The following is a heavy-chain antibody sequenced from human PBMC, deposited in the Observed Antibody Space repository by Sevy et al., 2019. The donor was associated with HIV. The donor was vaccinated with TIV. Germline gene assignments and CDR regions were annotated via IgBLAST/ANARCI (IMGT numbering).Heavy chain of an antibody. V-gene: IGHV3-49*03. CDR3: SRVPPPRLCSSASCYEGDYYYYGMDV. J-gene: IGHJ6*02. CDR1: GFTFGDYG. D-gene: IGHD2-2*01. Sequence: GGSLRLSCTTSGFTFGDYGMSWFRQAPGKGLEWIGFIRSKPYGGATEYAACVKGRFTISRDDSKSIASLQMSSLKIEDTAVYYCSRVPPPRLCSSASCYEGDYYYYGMDVWGQGTTVTVSS. CDR2: IRSKPYGGAT.